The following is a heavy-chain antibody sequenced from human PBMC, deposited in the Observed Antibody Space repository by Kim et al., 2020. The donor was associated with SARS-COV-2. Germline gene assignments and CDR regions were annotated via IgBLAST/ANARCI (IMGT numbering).Heavy chain of an antibody. D-gene: IGHD4-17*01. Sequence: TPARKTPVTISVDTSKNQFSLKLSSVTAADTAVYYCARGKDYGGNSNFDYWGQGTLVTVSS. CDR3: ARGKDYGGNSNFDY. V-gene: IGHV4-34*01. J-gene: IGHJ4*02.